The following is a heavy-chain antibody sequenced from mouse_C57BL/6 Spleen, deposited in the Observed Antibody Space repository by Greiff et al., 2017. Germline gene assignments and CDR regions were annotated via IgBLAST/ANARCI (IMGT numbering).Heavy chain of an antibody. CDR2: IDPEDGET. CDR3: ASPDAMDY. CDR1: GFNIKDYY. J-gene: IGHJ4*01. V-gene: IGHV14-2*01. Sequence: EVQLQQSGAELVKPGASVKLSCTASGFNIKDYYMHWVKQSTEQGLEWIGRIDPEDGETKYAPKFQSKATITADTSSNTAYLQLSSLTSEDTAVYCCASPDAMDYWGQGTSVTVSS.